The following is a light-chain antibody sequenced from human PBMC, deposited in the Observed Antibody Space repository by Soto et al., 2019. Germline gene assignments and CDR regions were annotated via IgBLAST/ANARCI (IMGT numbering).Light chain of an antibody. J-gene: IGLJ2*01. CDR2: EVS. CDR1: SSDVGGYNY. Sequence: QSALTQPAYVSGSPGQSITISCTGTSSDVGGYNYVSWYQQHPGKAPRLMIYEVSHRPSGVSDRFSGSKSGNTASLTISGLQAEDGAAYYCSTNISSNTSDILGGGTKLTVL. V-gene: IGLV2-14*01. CDR3: STNISSNTSDI.